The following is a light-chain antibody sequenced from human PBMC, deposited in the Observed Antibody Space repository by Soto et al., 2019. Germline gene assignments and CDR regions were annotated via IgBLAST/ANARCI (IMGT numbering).Light chain of an antibody. CDR3: QQYNDWPPVT. Sequence: EVVLTQSPGTLSLSPGERATLSCRASQSVGSNLAWYQQKPGQAPRLLIYGASTRATGIPARFSGSGSGTEFTLTISSLQSEDFAVYYCQQYNDWPPVTFGGGTKVDIK. V-gene: IGKV3-15*01. CDR1: QSVGSN. J-gene: IGKJ4*01. CDR2: GAS.